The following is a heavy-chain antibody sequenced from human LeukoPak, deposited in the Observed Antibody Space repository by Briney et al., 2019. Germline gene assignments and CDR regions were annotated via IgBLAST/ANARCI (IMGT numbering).Heavy chain of an antibody. Sequence: GASVKVSCKTSGYTFASYGLSWVRQAPGQGLEWMGWISPYNGNTNYAQKFQGRVTMTTDTSTNTGYMELRSLGSDDTAVYYCARVVHVGNDAFDIWGQGTMITVSS. D-gene: IGHD2-8*01. J-gene: IGHJ3*02. V-gene: IGHV1-18*01. CDR1: GYTFASYG. CDR3: ARVVHVGNDAFDI. CDR2: ISPYNGNT.